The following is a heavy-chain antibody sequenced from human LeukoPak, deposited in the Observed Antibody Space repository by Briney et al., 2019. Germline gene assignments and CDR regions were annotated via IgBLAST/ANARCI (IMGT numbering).Heavy chain of an antibody. V-gene: IGHV4-30-4*01. D-gene: IGHD3-10*01. J-gene: IGHJ6*02. CDR3: ARASGRFGGFTGGKQDYYYFNFDV. CDR1: GDSIDSGDYY. CDR2: IYYSGTT. Sequence: SQTLSLTCAVSGDSIDSGDYYWSWIRQPPGKGLEWIGYIYYSGTTHSNPSLKSRLTMSMDTSKSQFSLILSSVTAADTAVYYCARASGRFGGFTGGKQDYYYFNFDVWGPGTTVTVSS.